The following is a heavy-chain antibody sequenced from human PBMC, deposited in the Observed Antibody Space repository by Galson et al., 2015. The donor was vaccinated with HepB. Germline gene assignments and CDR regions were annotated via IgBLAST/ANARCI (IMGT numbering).Heavy chain of an antibody. D-gene: IGHD3-10*01. J-gene: IGHJ4*02. Sequence: SLRLSCAASGFPFSNYAMHWVRQTPGKGLEWMTVILHDAHNRYYAGSVEGRFTVSRDNSKNTVYLQMNSLRPEDTAMYYCARRAGASGGFSFDYWGQGSLVTVSS. CDR3: ARRAGASGGFSFDY. CDR2: ILHDAHNR. V-gene: IGHV3-30*04. CDR1: GFPFSNYA.